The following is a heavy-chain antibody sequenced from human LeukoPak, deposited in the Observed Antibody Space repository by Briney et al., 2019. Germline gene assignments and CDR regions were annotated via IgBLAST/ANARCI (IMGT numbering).Heavy chain of an antibody. CDR2: IKQDGSEK. J-gene: IGHJ5*01. Sequence: PGGSLRLSCAASGFTFSSYWMSWVRQAPGKGLEWVANIKQDGSEKYYVDSVKGRFTISRDNAKNSLYLQMNSLRAEDTAVYYCARTTGYSSSFSTGWFDSWGQGTLVTVSS. CDR3: ARTTGYSSSFSTGWFDS. V-gene: IGHV3-7*01. D-gene: IGHD6-13*01. CDR1: GFTFSSYW.